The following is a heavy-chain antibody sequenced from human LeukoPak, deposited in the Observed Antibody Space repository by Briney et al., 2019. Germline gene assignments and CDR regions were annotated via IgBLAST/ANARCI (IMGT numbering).Heavy chain of an antibody. J-gene: IGHJ6*03. V-gene: IGHV3-20*04. Sequence: GGSLRLSCAASGFTFDDYGMTWVRQAPGKGLEWVSGINWNGGSTGYVDSVKGRFTISRDNAKNSLYLQMNSLRAEDTALYYCARRGYNGYDSYFYYMDVWGKGTTVTVSS. D-gene: IGHD5-12*01. CDR1: GFTFDDYG. CDR2: INWNGGST. CDR3: ARRGYNGYDSYFYYMDV.